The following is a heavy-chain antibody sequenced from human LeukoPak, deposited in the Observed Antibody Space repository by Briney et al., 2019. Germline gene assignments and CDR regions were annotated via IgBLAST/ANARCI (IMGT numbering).Heavy chain of an antibody. CDR2: ISYDGSNK. D-gene: IGHD6-13*01. CDR3: ARESSYFDY. J-gene: IGHJ4*02. V-gene: IGHV3-30*03. CDR1: GFTFSSYS. Sequence: GGSLRLSCAASGFTFSSYSMNWVRQAPGKGLEWVAVISYDGSNKYYADSVKGRFTISRDNSKNTLYLQMNSLRAEDTAVYYCARESSYFDYWGQGTLVTVSS.